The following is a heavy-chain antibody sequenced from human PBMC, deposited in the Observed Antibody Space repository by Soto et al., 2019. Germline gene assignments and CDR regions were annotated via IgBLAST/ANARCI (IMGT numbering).Heavy chain of an antibody. CDR1: GFSFNNYA. CDR2: ISSGGSSK. V-gene: IGHV3-30-3*01. D-gene: IGHD3-9*01. Sequence: LRLSCAASGFSFNNYALHWVRQAPGKGLEWVAVISSGGSSKSYADSVKGRFTISRDNSKNTLFLQMNSLRAEDTAVYYCARDQVNYDILTGHYPRWFDPWGQGTLVTVSS. J-gene: IGHJ5*02. CDR3: ARDQVNYDILTGHYPRWFDP.